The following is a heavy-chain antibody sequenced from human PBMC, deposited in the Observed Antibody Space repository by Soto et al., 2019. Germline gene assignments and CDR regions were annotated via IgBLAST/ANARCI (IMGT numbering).Heavy chain of an antibody. J-gene: IGHJ6*01. V-gene: IGHV1-69*12. CDR3: AKDKDRQQLGGNYYYIMDV. D-gene: IGHD3-3*02. CDR1: GGTFRTSA. Sequence: QVQLVQSGAEVKKPGSSVKLSCKTSGGTFRTSAISWVRQAPGQGLEWMGGIMPVFPTPDYAQKFQGRVTITADESTVTAYMELSSLRSEDTAVYYCAKDKDRQQLGGNYYYIMDVWGQGTTVTVSS. CDR2: IMPVFPTP.